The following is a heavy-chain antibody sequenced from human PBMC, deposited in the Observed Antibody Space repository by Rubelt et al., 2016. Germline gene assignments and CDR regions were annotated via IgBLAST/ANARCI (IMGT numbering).Heavy chain of an antibody. D-gene: IGHD3-3*01. J-gene: IGHJ5*02. CDR2: INPSGGST. CDR1: GYTFTSYY. Sequence: QVQLVQSGAEVKKPGASVKVSCKASGYTFTSYYMHWVRQAPGQGLEWMGIINPSGGSTSYAQKFQGRVPMTRDTSTSTVYMELSSLRSEDTAVYYCARSPRYDFEDNWFDPRGQGTLVTVSS. V-gene: IGHV1-46*01. CDR3: ARSPRYDFEDNWFDP.